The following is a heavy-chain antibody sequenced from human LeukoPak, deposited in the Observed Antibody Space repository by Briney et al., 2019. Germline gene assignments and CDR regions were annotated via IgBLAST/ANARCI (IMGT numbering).Heavy chain of an antibody. CDR1: GFIFSNYW. J-gene: IGHJ4*02. D-gene: IGHD3-10*01. CDR2: IKQDGSKK. Sequence: GGSLRLSCAASGFIFSNYWMSWVRQFPGKRLEWVANIKQDGSKKSYVDSVRGRFTISRDNAKNSLYLQMDSLRVEDSAVYYCAGRSGSFDYWGQGALVTVSS. CDR3: AGRSGSFDY. V-gene: IGHV3-7*01.